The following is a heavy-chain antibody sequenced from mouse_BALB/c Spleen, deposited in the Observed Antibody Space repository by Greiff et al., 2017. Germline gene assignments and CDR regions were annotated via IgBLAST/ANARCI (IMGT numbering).Heavy chain of an antibody. CDR3: ARSRYYGSIPRWYFDV. J-gene: IGHJ1*01. V-gene: IGHV5-17*02. CDR2: ISSGSSTI. D-gene: IGHD1-1*01. Sequence: EVQGVESGGGLVKPGGSLKLSCAASGFTFSSFGMHWVRQAPEKGLEWVAYISSGSSTIYYADTVKGRFTISRDNPKNTLFLQMTSLRSEDTAMYYCARSRYYGSIPRWYFDVWGAGTTVTVSS. CDR1: GFTFSSFG.